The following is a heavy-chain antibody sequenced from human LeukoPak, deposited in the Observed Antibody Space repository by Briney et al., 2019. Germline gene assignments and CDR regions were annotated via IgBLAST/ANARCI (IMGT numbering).Heavy chain of an antibody. D-gene: IGHD6-25*01. V-gene: IGHV4-38-2*01. CDR3: VRLRGLWYFDL. CDR1: GYSISSGYY. Sequence: SETLSLTCAVSGYSISSGYYWGWIRQPPGEGLDWIGSIYHSGTTYYNPSLKSRITISVDTSKNQFSLRLNSVTAADTAVYYCVRLRGLWYFDLWGRGTLVTVSS. J-gene: IGHJ2*01. CDR2: IYHSGTT.